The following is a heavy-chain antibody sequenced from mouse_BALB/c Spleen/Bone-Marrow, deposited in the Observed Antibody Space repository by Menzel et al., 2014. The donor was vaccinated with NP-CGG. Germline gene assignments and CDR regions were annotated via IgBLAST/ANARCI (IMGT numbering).Heavy chain of an antibody. CDR2: INPSNGNA. CDR1: GFNIKDSY. Sequence: VQLKESGAELVKPGASVRLSCTASGFNIKDSYMHWVKQRPDQGLEWIGSINPSNGNAKHNPKFQGKAAITADTSSNETSRQLSNLTSKDSAVYYFDIYFYFDYWSQGTTLTVSS. J-gene: IGHJ2*01. D-gene: IGHD2-3*01. CDR3: DIYFYFDY. V-gene: IGHV14-3*02.